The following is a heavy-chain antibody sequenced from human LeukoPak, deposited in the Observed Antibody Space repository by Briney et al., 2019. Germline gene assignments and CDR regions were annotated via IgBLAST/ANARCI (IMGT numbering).Heavy chain of an antibody. D-gene: IGHD2-2*01. CDR1: GGSISSSSYY. CDR2: IYYSGST. V-gene: IGHV4-39*07. CDR3: ARHHVVPAAIGWFDP. Sequence: PETLSLTCTVSGGSISSSSYYWGWIRQPPGKGLGWIGSIYYSGSTYYNPSLKSRVTISVDTSKNQFSLKLSSVTAADTAVYYCARHHVVPAAIGWFDPWGQGTLVTVSS. J-gene: IGHJ5*02.